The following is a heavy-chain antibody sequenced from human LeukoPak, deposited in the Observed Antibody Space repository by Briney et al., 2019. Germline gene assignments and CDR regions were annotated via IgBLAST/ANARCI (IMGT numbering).Heavy chain of an antibody. CDR3: ARSSGSTSEFDP. CDR1: GYTFTSYD. J-gene: IGHJ5*02. Sequence: ASVKVSCKASGYTFTSYDINWVRQATGQGLEWMGWMNPNSGNTGYAQKFQGRVTMTRNTSISTAYMELCSLRSEDTAVYYCARSSGSTSEFDPWGQGTLVTVS. CDR2: MNPNSGNT. V-gene: IGHV1-8*01. D-gene: IGHD2-2*01.